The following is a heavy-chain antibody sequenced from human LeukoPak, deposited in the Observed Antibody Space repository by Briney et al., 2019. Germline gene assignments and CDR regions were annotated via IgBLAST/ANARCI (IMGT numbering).Heavy chain of an antibody. Sequence: SPSETLSLTCTVSGGSISNYYWSWIRQPPGKGLEWIGYIYYSGSTNYNPSLKSRVTISVDTSKNQFSLKLSSVTAADTAVYYCASTYSSGWYKYFQHWGQGTLVTVSS. V-gene: IGHV4-59*08. D-gene: IGHD6-19*01. CDR1: GGSISNYY. CDR3: ASTYSSGWYKYFQH. CDR2: IYYSGST. J-gene: IGHJ1*01.